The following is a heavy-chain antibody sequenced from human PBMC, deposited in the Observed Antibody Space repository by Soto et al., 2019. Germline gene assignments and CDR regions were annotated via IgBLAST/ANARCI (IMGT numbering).Heavy chain of an antibody. V-gene: IGHV1-69*12. D-gene: IGHD4-17*01. CDR1: GGTFSSYA. CDR3: ARGGATTVTTGGDAFDI. CDR2: IIPIFGTA. J-gene: IGHJ3*02. Sequence: QVQLVQSGAEVKKPGSSVKVSCKASGGTFSSYAISWVRQAPGQGLEWMGGIIPIFGTANYAQKFQGRVTITADEATSTAYRELSSLRSEDTAVYYCARGGATTVTTGGDAFDIWGQGTMVTVSS.